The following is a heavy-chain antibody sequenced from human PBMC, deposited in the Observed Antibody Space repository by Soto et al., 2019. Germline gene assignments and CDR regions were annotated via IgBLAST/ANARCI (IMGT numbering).Heavy chain of an antibody. CDR2: ISSSSSTI. V-gene: IGHV3-48*02. J-gene: IGHJ6*02. CDR1: GFTFISYS. CDR3: AVTPDILTGYWELDV. D-gene: IGHD3-9*01. Sequence: PGGSLRLSCAASGFTFISYSMNWVRQAPWKGLEWVSYISSSSSTIYYADSVKGRFTISRDNAKNPLYLQMNSLRDEDTAVYYCAVTPDILTGYWELDVWGQGTTVTVSS.